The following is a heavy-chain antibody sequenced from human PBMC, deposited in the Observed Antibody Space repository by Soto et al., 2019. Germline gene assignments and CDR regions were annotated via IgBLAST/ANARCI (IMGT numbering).Heavy chain of an antibody. V-gene: IGHV3-74*01. Sequence: EVQVVESGGGLVQPGGSLRLSCATSGFTFSNYWMHWVRQAPGKGLVWVSRVNTDGSGTIYADSVKGRFTISRDNAKNTVYLEMNSLRAEDTALYFCTRGGFMQAFDMWGQGTTVTVSS. CDR2: VNTDGSGT. J-gene: IGHJ3*02. D-gene: IGHD2-8*01. CDR1: GFTFSNYW. CDR3: TRGGFMQAFDM.